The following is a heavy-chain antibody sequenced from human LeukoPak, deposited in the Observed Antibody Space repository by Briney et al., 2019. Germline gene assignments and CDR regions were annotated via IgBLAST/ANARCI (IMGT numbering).Heavy chain of an antibody. CDR1: GYTFA. Sequence: ASVKVSCKASGYTFAMNWVRQAPGQGLEWMGWIDTKTGNPTYAQAFTGRFVFSLETSVSTAYLEISSLQTEDTAVYYCARGGDGAIVPAVWGQGTLVTVSS. J-gene: IGHJ4*02. D-gene: IGHD2-2*01. V-gene: IGHV7-4-1*02. CDR3: ARGGDGAIVPAV. CDR2: IDTKTGNP.